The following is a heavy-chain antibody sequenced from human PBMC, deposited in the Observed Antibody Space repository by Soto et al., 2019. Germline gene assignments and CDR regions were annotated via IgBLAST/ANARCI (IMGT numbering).Heavy chain of an antibody. CDR3: AKYGCSSTACQCDY. Sequence: GGSLRLSCVASSFTFNNAWMNWVRQAPEKGLEWVSAISGSGAYTYYANSVKGRFTISRDNSKNTLYLQLNSLRAEDTAVYYCAKYGCSSTACQCDYWGQGTRVTVSS. CDR2: ISGSGAYT. V-gene: IGHV3-23*01. D-gene: IGHD2-2*01. CDR1: SFTFNNAW. J-gene: IGHJ4*02.